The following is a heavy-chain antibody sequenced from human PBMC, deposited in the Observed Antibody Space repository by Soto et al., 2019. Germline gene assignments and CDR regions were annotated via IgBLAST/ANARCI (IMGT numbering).Heavy chain of an antibody. CDR2: FMPVFGTA. D-gene: IGHD3-9*01. CDR1: GGSFRNYG. Sequence: QVQLVQSGAEVKKPGSSVRVSCKVSGGSFRNYGITWVRQSPGQGLEWMGGFMPVFGTAVYAQKFQGRVTISADELTTTASLELRSLSSDDTAVYFCARARDYDLLTAREYALDVWGQGTTVTV. CDR3: ARARDYDLLTAREYALDV. J-gene: IGHJ6*02. V-gene: IGHV1-69*01.